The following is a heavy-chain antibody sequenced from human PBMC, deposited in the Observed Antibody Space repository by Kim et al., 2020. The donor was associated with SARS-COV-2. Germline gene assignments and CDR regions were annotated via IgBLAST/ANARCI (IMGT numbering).Heavy chain of an antibody. V-gene: IGHV3-30*18. D-gene: IGHD3-3*01. Sequence: GGSLRLSCAASGFTFSSYGMHWVRQAPGKGLEWVAVISYDGSNKYYADSVKGRFTISRDNSKNTLYLQMNSLRAEDTAVYYCAKVSRGSYYDFWSVGMDVWGQGTTVTVSS. J-gene: IGHJ6*02. CDR3: AKVSRGSYYDFWSVGMDV. CDR1: GFTFSSYG. CDR2: ISYDGSNK.